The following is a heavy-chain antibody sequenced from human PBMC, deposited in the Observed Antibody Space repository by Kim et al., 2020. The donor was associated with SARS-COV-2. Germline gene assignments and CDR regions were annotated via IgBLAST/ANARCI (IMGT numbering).Heavy chain of an antibody. Sequence: SETLSLTCTVSGGSISSSSYYWGWIRQPPGKGLEWIGSIYYSGSTYYNPSLKSRVTISVDTSKNQFSLKLSSVTAADTAVYYCAGHRRARVGPMDVWGKGTTVTVSS. CDR1: GGSISSSSYY. CDR3: AGHRRARVGPMDV. CDR2: IYYSGST. V-gene: IGHV4-39*01. D-gene: IGHD1-26*01. J-gene: IGHJ6*03.